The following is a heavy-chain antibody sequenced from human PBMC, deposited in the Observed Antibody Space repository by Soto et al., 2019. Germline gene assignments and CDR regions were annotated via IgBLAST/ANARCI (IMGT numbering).Heavy chain of an antibody. CDR1: GFTFSSYS. CDR2: ISSSRSTI. J-gene: IGHJ6*02. Sequence: EVQLVESGGGLVQPGGSLRLSCAASGFTFSSYSMNWVRQAPGKGLEGVSYISSSRSTIYYADSVKGRITISRDNAKNSLERQMNSLRDEDTAVYYCARDEEYYYYGMDVWGQGTTVTVSS. V-gene: IGHV3-48*02. CDR3: ARDEEYYYYGMDV.